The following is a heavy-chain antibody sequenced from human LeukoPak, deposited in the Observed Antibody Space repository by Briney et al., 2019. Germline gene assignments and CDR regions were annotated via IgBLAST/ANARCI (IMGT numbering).Heavy chain of an antibody. V-gene: IGHV3-48*01. CDR3: ASAGLVYSSGWYLETPFDY. Sequence: GGSLRLSCAASGFIFSSYSMNWVRQAPGKGLEWVSYISSSSSTIYYADSVKGRFTISRDNAKNSLYLQLNSLRAEDTAVYYCASAGLVYSSGWYLETPFDYWGQGTLVAVSS. J-gene: IGHJ4*02. D-gene: IGHD6-13*01. CDR2: ISSSSSTI. CDR1: GFIFSSYS.